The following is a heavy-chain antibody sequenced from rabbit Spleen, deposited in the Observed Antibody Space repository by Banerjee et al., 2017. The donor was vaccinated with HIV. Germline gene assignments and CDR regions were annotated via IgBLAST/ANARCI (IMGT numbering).Heavy chain of an antibody. D-gene: IGHD4-1*01. CDR3: VRQVAGKFNL. J-gene: IGHJ4*01. Sequence: QLEESGGGLVQPGGSLKLSCTASGFDVSRYYMSWVRQAPGKGLEWIGDIDPIFGIAVYPNWVNGRFTISSHNAQNTLYLQLHSLTAADTATYFCVRQVAGKFNLWGPGTLVTVS. V-gene: IGHV1S7*01. CDR2: IDPIFGIA. CDR1: GFDVSRYY.